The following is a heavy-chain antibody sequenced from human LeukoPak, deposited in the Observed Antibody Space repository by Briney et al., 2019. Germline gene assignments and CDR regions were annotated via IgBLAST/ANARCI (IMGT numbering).Heavy chain of an antibody. J-gene: IGHJ4*02. V-gene: IGHV3-23*01. CDR2: ISGSGGST. Sequence: PGGSLRLFCAASGFTFSSYAMSWVRQAPGKGLEWASAISGSGGSTYYADSVKGRFTISRDTSKNTLYLQMNSLRAEDTALYYCAKALGELSFIIDYWGQGTLVTVSS. CDR3: AKALGELSFIIDY. D-gene: IGHD3-16*02. CDR1: GFTFSSYA.